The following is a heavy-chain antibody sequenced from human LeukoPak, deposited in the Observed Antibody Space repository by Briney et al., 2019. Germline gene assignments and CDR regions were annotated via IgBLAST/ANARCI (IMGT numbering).Heavy chain of an antibody. V-gene: IGHV3-21*01. CDR2: ISSSSRYI. CDR1: GFTFSSFS. Sequence: GGTLRLSSAVSGFTFSSFSMNWVPQAPGKGLECGSSISSSSRYIDYADTVKGRFTISRDNAKNSLYLQMNSLRAEDTAVYYCARVDPAPDAFDIWGQGTMVTVSS. D-gene: IGHD2-2*03. CDR3: ARVDPAPDAFDI. J-gene: IGHJ3*02.